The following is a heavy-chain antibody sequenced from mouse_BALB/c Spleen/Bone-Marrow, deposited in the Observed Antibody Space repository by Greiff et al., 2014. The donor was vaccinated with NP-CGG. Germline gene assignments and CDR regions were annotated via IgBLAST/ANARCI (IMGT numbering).Heavy chain of an antibody. CDR2: INPGSGSS. CDR3: ARSRGYDVGPFAF. Sequence: VQLQQSGAELVRPGTSVKVSCKASGYAFTNYLIEWVEQRPGQGLEWIGVINPGSGSSNYNENFKGKATLTADRSSSTAYMLLSSLTSDDSAVYFCARSRGYDVGPFAFWGQGTLVTVSA. V-gene: IGHV1-54*01. J-gene: IGHJ3*01. CDR1: GYAFTNYL. D-gene: IGHD2-2*01.